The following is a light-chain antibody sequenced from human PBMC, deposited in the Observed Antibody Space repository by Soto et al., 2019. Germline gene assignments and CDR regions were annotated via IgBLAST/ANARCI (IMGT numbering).Light chain of an antibody. CDR2: GAS. CDR3: HQRYNWPPWA. J-gene: IGKJ1*01. CDR1: QSVSSN. Sequence: EIVMTQSPATLSVSPGERATLSCRASQSVSSNLAWYQQKPGQAPRLLIYGASTRAAGIPARFSGSGSGTDFTLTITGLEPEDFAVYYCHQRYNWPPWAFGQGTKVDIK. V-gene: IGKV3D-15*01.